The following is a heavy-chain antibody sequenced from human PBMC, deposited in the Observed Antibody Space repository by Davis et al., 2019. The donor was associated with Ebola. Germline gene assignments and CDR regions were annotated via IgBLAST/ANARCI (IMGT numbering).Heavy chain of an antibody. CDR3: ARQGSDYDFDY. CDR2: INPGDSET. V-gene: IGHV5-51*01. D-gene: IGHD5-12*01. CDR1: GYRFTTDW. J-gene: IGHJ4*02. Sequence: GESLKISCKGSGYRFTTDWIGWVRQLPGKGLEWMGIINPGDSETRYNPSFHGQVTFSADQSISTAYVQWSSLKASDTAMYFCARQGSDYDFDYWGQGTLVTVSP.